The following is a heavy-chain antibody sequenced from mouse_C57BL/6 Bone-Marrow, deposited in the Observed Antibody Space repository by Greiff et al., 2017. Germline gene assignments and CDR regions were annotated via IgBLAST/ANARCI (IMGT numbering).Heavy chain of an antibody. CDR1: GFTFSDYG. Sequence: EVQLVESGGGLVKPGGSLKLSCAASGFTFSDYGMHWVRQAPEKGLEWVAYISSGSSTIYYADTVKGRFTISRDNAKNTLFLQMTSLRSEDTAMCYCARPPTVVADYYAMAYWGQGTSVTVSS. CDR2: ISSGSSTI. J-gene: IGHJ4*01. D-gene: IGHD1-1*01. V-gene: IGHV5-17*01. CDR3: ARPPTVVADYYAMAY.